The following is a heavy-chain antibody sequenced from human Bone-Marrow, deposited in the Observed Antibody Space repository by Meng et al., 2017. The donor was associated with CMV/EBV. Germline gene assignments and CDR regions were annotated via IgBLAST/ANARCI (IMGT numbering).Heavy chain of an antibody. D-gene: IGHD6-6*01. CDR3: ARVGLRQLVLSHFDY. V-gene: IGHV3-21*05. CDR1: GFTFSSYE. J-gene: IGHJ4*02. Sequence: GESLKISCAASGFTFSSYEMNWVRQAPGKGLEWVSYISSSSSYIYYADSVKGRFTISRDNAKNSLYLQMNSLRAEDTAVYYCARVGLRQLVLSHFDYWGQGTLVTVSS. CDR2: ISSSSSYI.